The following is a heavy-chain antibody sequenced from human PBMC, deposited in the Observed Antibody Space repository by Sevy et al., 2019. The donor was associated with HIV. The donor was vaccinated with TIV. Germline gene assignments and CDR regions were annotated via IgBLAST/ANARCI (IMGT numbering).Heavy chain of an antibody. Sequence: SETLSLTCTVSGGSISSSSYYWGWIRQPPGKGLEWIGSIYYSGSTYYNPSLKSRVTISVDASKNQFSLKLSSVTAADTAVYYCARHVLGDGYNFRDQLQSTYFDYWGQGTLVTVSS. V-gene: IGHV4-39*01. CDR2: IYYSGST. D-gene: IGHD5-12*01. CDR1: GGSISSSSYY. J-gene: IGHJ4*02. CDR3: ARHVLGDGYNFRDQLQSTYFDY.